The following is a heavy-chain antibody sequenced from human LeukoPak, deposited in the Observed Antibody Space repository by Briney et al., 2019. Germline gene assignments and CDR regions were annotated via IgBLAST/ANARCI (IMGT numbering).Heavy chain of an antibody. CDR1: GGSISSGDYY. V-gene: IGHV4-30-4*01. CDR2: IFYTGST. CDR3: ARVGYFGSGSYLFDP. Sequence: SETLSLTCTVSGGSISSGDYYWSWIRQPPGKGLEWIGYIFYTGSTYYNPSLKSRVTISVDTSKNQFSLKLSSVTAADTAVYYCARVGYFGSGSYLFDPWGQGTLVTVSS. J-gene: IGHJ5*02. D-gene: IGHD3-10*01.